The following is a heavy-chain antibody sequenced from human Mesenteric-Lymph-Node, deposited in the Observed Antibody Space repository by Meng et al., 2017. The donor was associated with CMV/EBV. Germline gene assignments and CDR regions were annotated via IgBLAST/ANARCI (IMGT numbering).Heavy chain of an antibody. CDR3: GRGQQTFDP. J-gene: IGHJ5*02. D-gene: IGHD1-1*01. CDR1: GYSFTGYS. Sequence: QVQRVQSGAEGKKPGASVKVSCKASGYSFTGYSIHWVRQAPGQGLEWMGRISPNTGDTIYEENFQGRVTMTRDTSINTAYMELSSLTSGDTAVYYCGRGQQTFDPWGQGTLVTVSS. CDR2: ISPNTGDT. V-gene: IGHV1-2*06.